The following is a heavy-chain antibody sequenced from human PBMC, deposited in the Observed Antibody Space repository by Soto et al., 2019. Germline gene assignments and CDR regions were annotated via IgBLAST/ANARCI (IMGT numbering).Heavy chain of an antibody. CDR3: AREHEYYHPFDP. D-gene: IGHD3-10*01. CDR1: GGSISSGDYY. CDR2: IYYSGST. V-gene: IGHV4-30-4*01. J-gene: IGHJ5*02. Sequence: SETLSLTCTVSGGSISSGDYYWSWIRQPPGKGLEWIGYIYYSGSTYYNPSLKSRVTISVDTSKNQFSLKLSSVTAADTAVYYGAREHEYYHPFDPWGQGTLVTVSS.